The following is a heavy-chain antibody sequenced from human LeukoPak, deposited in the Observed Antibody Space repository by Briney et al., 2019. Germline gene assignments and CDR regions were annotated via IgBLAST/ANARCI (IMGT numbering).Heavy chain of an antibody. CDR2: ISASRGIT. D-gene: IGHD3-3*01. V-gene: IGHV3-48*01. Sequence: GGSLRLSCAASGFNYSSYTMNWVRQAPGMGLEWLSYISASRGITYYADSVKGRFTISRDNAKNSLYLQMNSLRAEDTAVHYCVRGSLASGVVVYYYYYLDVWGKGTTVTVSS. CDR3: VRGSLASGVVVYYYYYLDV. J-gene: IGHJ6*03. CDR1: GFNYSSYT.